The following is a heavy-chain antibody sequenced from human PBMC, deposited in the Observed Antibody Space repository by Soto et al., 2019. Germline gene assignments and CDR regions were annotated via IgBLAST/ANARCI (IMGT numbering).Heavy chain of an antibody. CDR3: ARYSYGSEYYFDY. CDR1: GGSISSGGYY. J-gene: IGHJ4*02. Sequence: SETLSLTCTVSGGSISSGGYYWSWIRQHPGKGLEWIGYIYYSGSTYYNPSLKSRVTISVDTSKNQFSLKLSSVTAADTAVYYCARYSYGSEYYFDYWGQGTLVTVSS. CDR2: IYYSGST. V-gene: IGHV4-31*03. D-gene: IGHD5-18*01.